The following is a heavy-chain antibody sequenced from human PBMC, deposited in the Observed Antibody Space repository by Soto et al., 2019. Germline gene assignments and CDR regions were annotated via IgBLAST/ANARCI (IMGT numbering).Heavy chain of an antibody. CDR3: ARLWFGEKYNWFDP. Sequence: ASVKVSCKASGYTFTSYGISWVRQAPGQGLEWMGWISAYNGNTNYAQKLQGRVTMTTDTSTSTAYMELRSLRSDDTAVYYCARLWFGEKYNWFDPWGQGTLVTVSS. V-gene: IGHV1-18*01. CDR1: GYTFTSYG. D-gene: IGHD3-10*01. J-gene: IGHJ5*02. CDR2: ISAYNGNT.